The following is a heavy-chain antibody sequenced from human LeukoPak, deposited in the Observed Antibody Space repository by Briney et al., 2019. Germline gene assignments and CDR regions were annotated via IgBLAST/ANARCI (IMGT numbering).Heavy chain of an antibody. CDR1: GFTFSSYG. Sequence: GGSLRLSCAASGFTFSSYGMHWVRQAPGKGLEWVAVIWYDGSNKYYADSVKGRFTISRDNSKNTLYLQMNSLGAEDTAVYYCARDSGSYYGSFDYWGQGTLVTVSS. D-gene: IGHD1-26*01. CDR3: ARDSGSYYGSFDY. CDR2: IWYDGSNK. J-gene: IGHJ4*02. V-gene: IGHV3-33*01.